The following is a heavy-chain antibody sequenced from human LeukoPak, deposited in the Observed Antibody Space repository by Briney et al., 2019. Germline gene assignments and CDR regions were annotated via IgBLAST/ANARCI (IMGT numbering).Heavy chain of an antibody. V-gene: IGHV3-30*02. Sequence: GGSLRLSCAASGFTFSSYGMYWVRQAPGKGLEWVAFIRYDGSNKYYADSVKGRFTISRDNSKNTLYLQMNSLRAEDTAVYYCAKGPFYYYDTSGYPGWGQGTLVTVSS. CDR2: IRYDGSNK. D-gene: IGHD3-22*01. J-gene: IGHJ4*02. CDR3: AKGPFYYYDTSGYPG. CDR1: GFTFSSYG.